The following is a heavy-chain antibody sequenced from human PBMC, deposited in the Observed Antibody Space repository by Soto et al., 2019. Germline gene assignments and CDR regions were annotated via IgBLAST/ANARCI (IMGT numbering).Heavy chain of an antibody. CDR3: AKVGYYYDSSGYRS. V-gene: IGHV3-23*01. D-gene: IGHD3-22*01. CDR2: ISGSGGST. J-gene: IGHJ5*02. Sequence: AGGSLRLSCAASGFTFSSYAMSWVRHAPGKGLEWVSAISGSGGSTYYADSVKGRFTISRDNSKNTLYRQMNSLRAEDTAVYYCAKVGYYYDSSGYRSWGQGTLVTVSS. CDR1: GFTFSSYA.